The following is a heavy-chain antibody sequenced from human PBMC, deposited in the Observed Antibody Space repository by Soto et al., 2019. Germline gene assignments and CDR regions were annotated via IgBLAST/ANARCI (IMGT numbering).Heavy chain of an antibody. J-gene: IGHJ6*02. Sequence: XESLKVSCKWSEYRFNSYWIGLVLQMPGKGLEWIGMIYPGDSDTTYSPSFEGQVTMSVDKSISTAYLQWSSLKASDSATYYCARQASNAAYVYYAMDVCGQRTTVTVSS. V-gene: IGHV5-51*01. CDR3: ARQASNAAYVYYAMDV. CDR2: IYPGDSDT. CDR1: EYRFNSYW. D-gene: IGHD3-16*01.